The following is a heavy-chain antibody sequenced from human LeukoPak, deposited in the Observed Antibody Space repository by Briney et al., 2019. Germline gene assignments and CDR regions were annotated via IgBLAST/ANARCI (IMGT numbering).Heavy chain of an antibody. Sequence: PSETLSLTCTVSGVSIRSGSYYWSWIRQPAGKGLEWIGRIYTSGTTNYNPSLKSRVTISVGMSKSQFSLKLNSVTAADTAVYYCAREVSDYDILTGWIDYWGQGALVSVSS. CDR2: IYTSGTT. CDR1: GVSIRSGSYY. CDR3: AREVSDYDILTGWIDY. J-gene: IGHJ4*02. D-gene: IGHD3-9*01. V-gene: IGHV4-61*02.